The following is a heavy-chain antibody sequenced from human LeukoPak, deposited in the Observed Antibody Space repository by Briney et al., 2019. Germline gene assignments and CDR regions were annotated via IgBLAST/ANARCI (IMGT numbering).Heavy chain of an antibody. Sequence: GGSLRLSCAASGFTFSSYAMSWVRQAPGKGLEWVSAISGSGGSTYYADPVKGRFTISRDNSKNTLYMQMNSLRAEDTAVYYCARVNSEDDSWGQGTLVTVSS. J-gene: IGHJ5*01. V-gene: IGHV3-23*01. D-gene: IGHD1-20*01. CDR3: ARVNSEDDS. CDR2: ISGSGGST. CDR1: GFTFSSYA.